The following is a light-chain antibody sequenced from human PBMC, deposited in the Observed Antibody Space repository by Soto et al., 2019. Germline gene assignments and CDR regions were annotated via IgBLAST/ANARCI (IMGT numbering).Light chain of an antibody. V-gene: IGKV3-20*01. Sequence: DIVLTQSPGTLSLSPGERATLSCRASQSASSSYLAWYQQKPGQAPRLLNYGASSRATGIPDRFSGSGSGTDFPLTITRLEPEDVAVYYCQVYGSSLWTFGQGTKVEV. CDR2: GAS. CDR3: QVYGSSLWT. J-gene: IGKJ1*01. CDR1: QSASSSY.